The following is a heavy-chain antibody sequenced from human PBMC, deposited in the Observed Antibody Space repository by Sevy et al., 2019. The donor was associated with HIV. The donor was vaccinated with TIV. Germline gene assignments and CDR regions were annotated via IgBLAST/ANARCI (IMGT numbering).Heavy chain of an antibody. D-gene: IGHD3-10*01. J-gene: IGHJ4*02. CDR1: GYTLTELS. Sequence: ASVKVSCKVSGYTLTELSMHWVRQAPGKGLEWMGGFDPEDGETIYAQKFQGRVTMTEDTSTDTAYMELSSLRSEDTAVYYCATAKGGYYGSGSYVDWGQGTLVTVSS. V-gene: IGHV1-24*01. CDR2: FDPEDGET. CDR3: ATAKGGYYGSGSYVD.